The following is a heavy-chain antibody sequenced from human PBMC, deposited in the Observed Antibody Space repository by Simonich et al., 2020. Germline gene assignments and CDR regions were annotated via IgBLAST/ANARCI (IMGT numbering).Heavy chain of an antibody. V-gene: IGHV3-23*04. CDR3: AKDRDSSGWYTAFDI. D-gene: IGHD6-19*01. CDR1: GFTFSSYA. J-gene: IGHJ3*02. Sequence: EVQLVESGGGVVRPGGSLRLSCAASGFTFSSYAMSWVRQAPGKGQEGGSAISGSGVSTYYADAVKGRLTISRDNSKNTLYLQMNSLRAEDTAVYYCAKDRDSSGWYTAFDIWGQGTMVTVSS. CDR2: ISGSGVST.